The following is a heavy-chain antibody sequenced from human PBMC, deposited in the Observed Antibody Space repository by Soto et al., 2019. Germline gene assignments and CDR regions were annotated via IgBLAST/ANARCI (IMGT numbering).Heavy chain of an antibody. CDR2: IVVGSGNT. Sequence: SVKVSCKASGFTFTSSAVQWVRQARGQRLEWIGWIVVGSGNTNYAQKFQERVTITRDMSTSTAYMELSSLRSEDTAVYYCAADPDYGDYYFDYWGQGTLVTVSS. CDR1: GFTFTSSA. D-gene: IGHD4-17*01. CDR3: AADPDYGDYYFDY. J-gene: IGHJ4*02. V-gene: IGHV1-58*01.